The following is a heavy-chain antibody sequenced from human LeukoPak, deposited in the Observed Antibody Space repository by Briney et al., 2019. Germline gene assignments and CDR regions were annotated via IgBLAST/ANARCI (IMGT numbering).Heavy chain of an antibody. CDR3: ARVRFLERTRDWFDP. D-gene: IGHD3-3*01. CDR1: CGSLRSYF. J-gene: IGHJ5*02. CDR2: IYYSGST. Sequence: SEPLSLTCTVSCGSLRSYFWSWIRQPPRKGLEWMGYIYYSGSTNYNPSLKRRVTISVDTSKNQFSLKLSSVTAADTAVYYCARVRFLERTRDWFDPWGQGTLVTVSS. V-gene: IGHV4-59*01.